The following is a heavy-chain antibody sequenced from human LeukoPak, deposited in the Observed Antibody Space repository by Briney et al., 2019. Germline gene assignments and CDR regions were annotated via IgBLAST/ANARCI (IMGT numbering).Heavy chain of an antibody. V-gene: IGHV4-39*07. J-gene: IGHJ6*02. Sequence: PSETLSLTCTVSGGSISSSSYYWGWIRQPPGKGLEWIGSIYYSGSTYYNPSLKSRVTISVDTSKNQFSLKLSSVTAADTAVYYCAREAVGYCSGGSCYYYYGMDVWGQGATVTVSS. CDR3: AREAVGYCSGGSCYYYYGMDV. D-gene: IGHD2-15*01. CDR2: IYYSGST. CDR1: GGSISSSSYY.